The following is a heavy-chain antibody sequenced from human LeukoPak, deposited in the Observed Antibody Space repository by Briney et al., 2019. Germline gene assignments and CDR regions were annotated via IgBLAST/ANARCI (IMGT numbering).Heavy chain of an antibody. CDR1: GFTFSTYW. CDR3: ARDYGGYDWRSYYYYYMDV. D-gene: IGHD5-12*01. J-gene: IGHJ6*03. Sequence: GGSLRLSCAASGFTFSTYWMNWYRQAPGKGLEWVGNINQDASEINYVDSVRGRFTISRDNAKNSLHLQMNSLRAEDTAVYYCARDYGGYDWRSYYYYYMDVWGKGTTVTVSS. V-gene: IGHV3-7*01. CDR2: INQDASEI.